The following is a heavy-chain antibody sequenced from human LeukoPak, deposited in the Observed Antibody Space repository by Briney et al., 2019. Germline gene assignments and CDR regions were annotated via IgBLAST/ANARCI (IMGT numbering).Heavy chain of an antibody. CDR3: ARPLDSNYGGTAFDI. CDR1: GGSVSNSNYC. D-gene: IGHD4-23*01. CDR2: IDYSGSP. V-gene: IGHV4-39*01. Sequence: PSETLSLTCTVSGGSVSNSNYCWGWIRQPPGKQLEWIGSIDYSGSPLYNPSLKSRVTISVDTSKNQFSLKLSSVTAADTAVYYCARPLDSNYGGTAFDIWGQGTMVTVSS. J-gene: IGHJ3*02.